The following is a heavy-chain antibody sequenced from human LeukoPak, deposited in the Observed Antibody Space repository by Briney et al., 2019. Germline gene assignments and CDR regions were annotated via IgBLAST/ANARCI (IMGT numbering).Heavy chain of an antibody. J-gene: IGHJ4*02. Sequence: GGSLRLSCAASGFTFDHCAMNWVRQAPGKGLEWVATISAASGTANYADSVKGRFTIFRDNSKNALYLQMNNLRAEDTAVYICTKSRTTVDSPTDYWGQGILVTVS. CDR1: GFTFDHCA. CDR2: ISAASGTA. D-gene: IGHD4-23*01. V-gene: IGHV3-23*01. CDR3: TKSRTTVDSPTDY.